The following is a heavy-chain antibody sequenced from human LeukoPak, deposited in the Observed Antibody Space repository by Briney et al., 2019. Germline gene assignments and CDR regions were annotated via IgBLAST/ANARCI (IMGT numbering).Heavy chain of an antibody. J-gene: IGHJ4*02. Sequence: HPGGSLRLSCAASGFTFSTYAMNWVRQAPGKGLEWVSVISNSGGSTVYADSVKGRFTISRDNSKNTLYLQVKSQRAEDTAVYYCAKASITVAGTYFDYWGQGTLVTVSS. D-gene: IGHD6-19*01. CDR1: GFTFSTYA. CDR3: AKASITVAGTYFDY. CDR2: ISNSGGST. V-gene: IGHV3-23*01.